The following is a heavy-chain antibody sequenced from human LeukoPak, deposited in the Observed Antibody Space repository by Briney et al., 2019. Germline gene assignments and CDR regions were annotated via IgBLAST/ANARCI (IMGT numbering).Heavy chain of an antibody. J-gene: IGHJ4*02. CDR3: VRQPSGSPGDY. Sequence: PSETLSLTCSVSGGSMSSINYYWGWIRQPPGKGLGWIAYIYNSGSANYNPSLNSRVTVSVDTSNNQFSLKLSSVTAADTAVYYCVRQPSGSPGDYWGQGTLVTVSS. D-gene: IGHD1-26*01. CDR1: GGSMSSINYY. CDR2: IYNSGSA. V-gene: IGHV4-39*01.